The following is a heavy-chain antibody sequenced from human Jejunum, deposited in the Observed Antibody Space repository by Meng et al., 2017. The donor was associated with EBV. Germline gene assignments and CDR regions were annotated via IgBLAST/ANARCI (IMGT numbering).Heavy chain of an antibody. J-gene: IGHJ4*02. D-gene: IGHD1-26*01. Sequence: QGQLQESGPGSVKPSETLSLTSTVSGGSVSSGGYYWSWIRQPPGKGLEWIGYIYNSESTNYKSSLKSLVTISADTSKNQFSLRLSSVTAADTAVYYCARDQNGSYFAYWGQGTLVTVSS. CDR1: GGSVSSGGYY. V-gene: IGHV4-61*08. CDR2: IYNSEST. CDR3: ARDQNGSYFAY.